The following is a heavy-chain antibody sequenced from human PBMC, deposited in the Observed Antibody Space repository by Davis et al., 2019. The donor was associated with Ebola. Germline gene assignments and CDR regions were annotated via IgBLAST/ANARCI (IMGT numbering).Heavy chain of an antibody. CDR2: ISSSGSTI. CDR3: ARDLITMVQNDAFDI. Sequence: PGGSLRLSCAASGFTFSSYAMSWVRQAPGKGLEWVSAISSSGSTIYYADSVKGRFTISRDNAKNSLYLQMNSLRAEDTAVYYCARDLITMVQNDAFDIWGQGTMVTVSS. CDR1: GFTFSSYA. J-gene: IGHJ3*02. D-gene: IGHD3-10*01. V-gene: IGHV3-21*04.